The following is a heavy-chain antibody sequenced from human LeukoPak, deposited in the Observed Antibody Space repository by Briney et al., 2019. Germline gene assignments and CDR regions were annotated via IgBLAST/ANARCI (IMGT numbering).Heavy chain of an antibody. CDR3: TREAAAGIDY. V-gene: IGHV3-7*01. D-gene: IGHD6-13*01. J-gene: IGHJ4*02. Sequence: GGSLRLSCAASGFTFSTYWMSWVRQAPGKGREWVANIKQDGSEKYYLDSVKGRFTISRDNAKNSLYLQMNSLRAEDTAVYFCTREAAAGIDYWGQGTLVTASS. CDR1: GFTFSTYW. CDR2: IKQDGSEK.